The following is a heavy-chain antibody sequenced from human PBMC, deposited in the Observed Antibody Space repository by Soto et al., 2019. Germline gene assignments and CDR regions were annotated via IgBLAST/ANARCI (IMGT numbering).Heavy chain of an antibody. J-gene: IGHJ6*02. Sequence: SVKVSCKASGGTFSSYAISWVRQAPGQGLEWMGGIIPIFGTANYAQKFQGRVTITADKSTSTAYMELSSLRSEDTAVYYCASSTYGENFTIFGVVHNQPRPDVWGQGTTVTVSS. V-gene: IGHV1-69*06. CDR3: ASSTYGENFTIFGVVHNQPRPDV. D-gene: IGHD3-3*01. CDR1: GGTFSSYA. CDR2: IIPIFGTA.